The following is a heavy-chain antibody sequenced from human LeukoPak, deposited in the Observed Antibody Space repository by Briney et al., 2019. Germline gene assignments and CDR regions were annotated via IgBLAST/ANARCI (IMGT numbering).Heavy chain of an antibody. CDR3: ARGVGIAVAGKPYYFDY. CDR2: INHSGST. CDR1: GGSFSGYH. J-gene: IGHJ4*02. Sequence: PSETLSLTCAVYGGSFSGYHWSWIRQPPGKGLEWIGEINHSGSTNYNPSLKSRVTISVDTSKNQFSLKLSSVTAADTAVYYCARGVGIAVAGKPYYFDYWGQGTLVTVSS. D-gene: IGHD6-19*01. V-gene: IGHV4-34*01.